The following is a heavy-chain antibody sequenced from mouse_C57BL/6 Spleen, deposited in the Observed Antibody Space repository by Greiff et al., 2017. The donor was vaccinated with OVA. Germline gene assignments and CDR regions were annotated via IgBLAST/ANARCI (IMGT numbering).Heavy chain of an antibody. CDR2: ISSGSSTI. Sequence: EVQLVESGGGLVKPGGSLKLSCAASGFTFSDYGMHWVRQAPEKGLEWVAYISSGSSTIYYADTVKGRFTISRDNAKNTLFLQMTSLRSEDTAMYYGARPPAYSNYVGYYFDYWGQGTTLTVSS. D-gene: IGHD2-5*01. V-gene: IGHV5-17*01. CDR1: GFTFSDYG. J-gene: IGHJ2*01. CDR3: ARPPAYSNYVGYYFDY.